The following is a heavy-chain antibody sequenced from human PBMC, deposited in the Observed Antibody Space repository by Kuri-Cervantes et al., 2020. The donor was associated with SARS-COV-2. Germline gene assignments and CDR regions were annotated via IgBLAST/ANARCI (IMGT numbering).Heavy chain of an antibody. D-gene: IGHD1-26*01. V-gene: IGHV4-4*07. Sequence: GSLRLSCTVSGGSITSYYWYWLRQPAGKGLECIGRIDASGSTNTKPSLLGRVTMSIDTSNKQLPLRLTSVTAADTAVYFCARGRYTGTYYSADYFDYWGHGTQVTVSS. CDR1: GGSITSYY. CDR2: IDASGST. CDR3: ARGRYTGTYYSADYFDY. J-gene: IGHJ4*01.